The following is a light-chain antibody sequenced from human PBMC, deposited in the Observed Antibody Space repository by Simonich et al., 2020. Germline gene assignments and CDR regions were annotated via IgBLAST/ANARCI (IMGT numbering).Light chain of an antibody. V-gene: IGLV2-23*03. J-gene: IGLJ3*02. CDR3: CSYAGSSTFGV. CDR2: EGS. Sequence: QSALTQPASVSGSPGQSITISCTGTSSDVGCYNLVSWYQQHPGKDPQLMIYEGSKRHSGVSKRFSGAKSGNTASLTISGLQAEDEADYYCCSYAGSSTFGVFGGGTKPTVL. CDR1: SSDVGCYNL.